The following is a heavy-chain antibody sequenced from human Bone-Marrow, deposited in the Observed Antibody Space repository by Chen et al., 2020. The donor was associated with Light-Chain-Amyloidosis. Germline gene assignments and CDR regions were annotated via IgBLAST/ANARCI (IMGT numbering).Heavy chain of an antibody. CDR2: INPKSGAT. CDR3: IFRGPDFDT. D-gene: IGHD3-22*01. Sequence: QVQLVQSGAEVKRPGASVKVSCEASGYTFTAHFMYWVRQAPGQGLEWMGWINPKSGATTYVQKFQGRLSLTRDTSISTAYMELSSLRSDDTAVYYCIFRGPDFDTWGRGSLVTVSS. CDR1: GYTFTAHF. V-gene: IGHV1-2*02. J-gene: IGHJ4*02.